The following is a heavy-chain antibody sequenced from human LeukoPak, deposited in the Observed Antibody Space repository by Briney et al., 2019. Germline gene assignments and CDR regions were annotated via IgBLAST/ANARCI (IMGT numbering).Heavy chain of an antibody. D-gene: IGHD5-18*01. CDR3: ARGYSYGYGDI. V-gene: IGHV4-39*07. Sequence: SETLSLTCTVSGGSISSSSYYWGWIRQPPGKGLEWIGEIYHSGSTNYNPSLKSRVTISVDKSKNQFSLKLSSVTAADTAVYYCARGYSYGYGDIWGQGTMVTVSS. J-gene: IGHJ3*02. CDR2: IYHSGST. CDR1: GGSISSSSYY.